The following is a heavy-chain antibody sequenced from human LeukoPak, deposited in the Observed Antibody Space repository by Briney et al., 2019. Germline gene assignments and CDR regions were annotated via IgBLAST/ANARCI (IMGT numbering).Heavy chain of an antibody. D-gene: IGHD3-9*01. CDR2: ISYDGSNK. V-gene: IGHV3-30*04. CDR1: GFTFSSYA. Sequence: GGSLRLSCAASGFTFSSYAMHWVRQAPGKGVEWVAVISYDGSNKYYADSVKGRFTISRDNSKNTLYLQMNSLRAEDTAVYYCARPLNYDILTGYLDYWGQGTLVTVSS. J-gene: IGHJ4*02. CDR3: ARPLNYDILTGYLDY.